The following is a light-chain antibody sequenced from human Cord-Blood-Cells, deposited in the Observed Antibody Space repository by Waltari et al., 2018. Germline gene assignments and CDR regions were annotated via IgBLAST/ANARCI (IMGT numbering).Light chain of an antibody. Sequence: SYVLTQPPSVSVAPGKTARITCGGNNIGSKSVHWYQQKPGQAPVLVIYYDSDRPSGIPERFSGSNSGNTAPLTISRVEAGDEADYYCQVWDSSSDHVVFGGGTKLTVL. CDR2: YDS. CDR1: NIGSKS. J-gene: IGLJ2*01. CDR3: QVWDSSSDHVV. V-gene: IGLV3-21*04.